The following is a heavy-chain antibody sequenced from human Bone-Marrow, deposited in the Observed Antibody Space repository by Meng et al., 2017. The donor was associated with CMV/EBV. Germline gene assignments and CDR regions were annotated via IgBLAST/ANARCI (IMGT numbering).Heavy chain of an antibody. V-gene: IGHV3-7*01. J-gene: IGHJ4*02. CDR3: ARDRRGGSITIFGVAFDY. CDR2: IKQDGSEK. CDR1: GFTFSSYW. Sequence: GESLKISCAASGFTFSSYWMSWVRQAPGKGLEWVANIKQDGSEKYYVDSVKGRFTISRDNAKNSLYLQMNSLRAEDTAVYYCARDRRGGSITIFGVAFDYWGQGTRVTVSS. D-gene: IGHD3-3*01.